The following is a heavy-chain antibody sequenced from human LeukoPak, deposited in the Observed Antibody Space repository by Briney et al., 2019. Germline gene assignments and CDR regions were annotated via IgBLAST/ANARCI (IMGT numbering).Heavy chain of an antibody. V-gene: IGHV6-1*01. J-gene: IGHJ6*03. CDR2: TYYRSKWYN. D-gene: IGHD3-3*01. CDR1: GDSVSSNSAA. Sequence: SQTLSLTCAISGDSVSSNSAAWNWIRQSPSRGLEWLGRTYYRSKWYNDYAVSVKSRITINPDTSKNQFSLKLTSVTAADTAVYYCARAGYYDFWSGLHHYYYYYMDVWGKGTTVTVSS. CDR3: ARAGYYDFWSGLHHYYYYYMDV.